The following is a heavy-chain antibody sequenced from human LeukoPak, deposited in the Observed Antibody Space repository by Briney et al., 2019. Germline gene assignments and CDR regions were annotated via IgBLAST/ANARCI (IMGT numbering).Heavy chain of an antibody. J-gene: IGHJ4*02. V-gene: IGHV3-21*01. D-gene: IGHD3-3*01. CDR1: GFTFSSYS. CDR2: ISSSSSYI. CDR3: ARNLRFLEWLIDY. Sequence: GGSLRLSCAASGFTFSSYSMNWVRQAPGKGLEWVSSISSSSSYIYHADSVKGRFTISRDNAKNSLYLQMNSLRAEDTAVYYCARNLRFLEWLIDYWGQGTLVTVSS.